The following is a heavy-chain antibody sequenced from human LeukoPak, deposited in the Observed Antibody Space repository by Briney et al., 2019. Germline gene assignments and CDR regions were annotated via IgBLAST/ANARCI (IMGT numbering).Heavy chain of an antibody. Sequence: SETLTLTCAVSGYSISSGYYWGWIRQPPGKGLEWIGSIYHSGSTYYNPSLKSRVTISVDTSKNQFSLKLSSVTAADTAVYYCACFLEWLLYPGYWGQGTLVTVSS. V-gene: IGHV4-38-2*01. CDR3: ACFLEWLLYPGY. D-gene: IGHD3-3*01. J-gene: IGHJ4*02. CDR1: GYSISSGYY. CDR2: IYHSGST.